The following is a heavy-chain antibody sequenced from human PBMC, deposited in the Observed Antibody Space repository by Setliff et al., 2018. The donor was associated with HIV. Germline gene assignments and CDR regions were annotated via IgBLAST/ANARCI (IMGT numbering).Heavy chain of an antibody. D-gene: IGHD3-9*01. CDR3: AKNDDILTGFAN. V-gene: IGHV3-23*01. CDR1: GFTFSSYA. CDR2: ISGSGDST. Sequence: PGGSLRLSCAASGFTFSSYAITWVRQAPGKGLEWVSAISGSGDSTFYAGSVKGRSTISRDVSNNTLYFQMNSLRAEDTAIYFCAKNDDILTGFANWGQGTLVTVSS. J-gene: IGHJ4*02.